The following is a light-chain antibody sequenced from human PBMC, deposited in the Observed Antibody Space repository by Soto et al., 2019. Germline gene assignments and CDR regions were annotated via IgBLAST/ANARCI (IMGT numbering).Light chain of an antibody. CDR2: DAS. CDR3: QQRSNWPIT. V-gene: IGKV3-11*01. CDR1: QSVSSY. Sequence: EIVLTQSPATLSLSPGERATLSCRASQSVSSYLAWYQQKPVQAPRLLIYDASNRATGIPARFSGSWSGTDFTLTISSLESEDFPVYYCQQRSNWPITFGQGTRLQIK. J-gene: IGKJ5*01.